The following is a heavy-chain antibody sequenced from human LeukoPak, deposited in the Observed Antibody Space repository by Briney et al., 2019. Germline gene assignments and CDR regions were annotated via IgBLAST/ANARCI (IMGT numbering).Heavy chain of an antibody. CDR2: IWYEGSIK. Sequence: GVSLILSCAASRFTFSRYGVHWVRPAPGKGRGWVGVIWYEGSIKYYRDSVRGRFTISRDNPKNTLFLQMNSLTAEDTAVYYCARDRCTNGVCYYDYWGQGTLVTVSS. CDR1: RFTFSRYG. CDR3: ARDRCTNGVCYYDY. D-gene: IGHD2-8*01. J-gene: IGHJ4*02. V-gene: IGHV3-33*01.